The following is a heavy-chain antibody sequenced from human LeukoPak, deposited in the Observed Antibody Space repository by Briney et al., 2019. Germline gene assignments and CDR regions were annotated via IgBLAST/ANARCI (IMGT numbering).Heavy chain of an antibody. D-gene: IGHD4-17*01. CDR3: AREGPYGDYFDY. Sequence: GGSLRLSCAASGFTFSSYGMHWVRQAPGKGLEWVSSISSSSSYIYYADSVKGRFTISRDNAKNSLYLQMNSLRAEDTAVYYCAREGPYGDYFDYWGQGTLVTVSS. CDR2: ISSSSSYI. CDR1: GFTFSSYG. J-gene: IGHJ4*02. V-gene: IGHV3-21*01.